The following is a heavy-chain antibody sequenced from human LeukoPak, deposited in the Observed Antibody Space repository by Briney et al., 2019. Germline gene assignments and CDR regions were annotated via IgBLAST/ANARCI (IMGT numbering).Heavy chain of an antibody. V-gene: IGHV4-28*03. CDR1: GYSISSSSW. Sequence: SETLSLTCAVSGYSISSSSWWGWIRQPPGKGLEWIAYIYHSGTTYYNPSLKSRVTISVDMSKNQFSLRLTSVTAADAAVYYCVRDRELGYWGQGTLVTVSS. CDR2: IYHSGTT. D-gene: IGHD1-26*01. J-gene: IGHJ4*02. CDR3: VRDRELGY.